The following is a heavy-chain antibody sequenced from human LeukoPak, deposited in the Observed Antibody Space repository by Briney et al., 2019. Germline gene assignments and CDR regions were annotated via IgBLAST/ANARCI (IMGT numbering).Heavy chain of an antibody. Sequence: GESLKISCQGSEYSFATYWIGWARQMPGKGLEWMGIIYPGDSDTRYSPSFQGQVTISADKSISTAYLQWSSLKASDTAMYYCARTNSLYYYDSSGPYDNFDYWGQGTLVTVSS. J-gene: IGHJ4*02. CDR1: EYSFATYW. V-gene: IGHV5-51*01. CDR3: ARTNSLYYYDSSGPYDNFDY. CDR2: IYPGDSDT. D-gene: IGHD3-22*01.